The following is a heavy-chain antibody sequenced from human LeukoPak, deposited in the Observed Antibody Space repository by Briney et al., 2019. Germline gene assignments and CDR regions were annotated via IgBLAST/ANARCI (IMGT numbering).Heavy chain of an antibody. Sequence: GGSLRLSCAASGFTFSSYEMHWVRQAPGKGLEWVLYISGGGTTLSYADSVKGRFTVSRDNAKNSLYLHMDSLRAEDTAVYYCAQGKKNRFDSWGQGTLVTISS. CDR3: AQGKKNRFDS. CDR1: GFTFSSYE. V-gene: IGHV3-48*03. J-gene: IGHJ5*01. CDR2: ISGGGTTL.